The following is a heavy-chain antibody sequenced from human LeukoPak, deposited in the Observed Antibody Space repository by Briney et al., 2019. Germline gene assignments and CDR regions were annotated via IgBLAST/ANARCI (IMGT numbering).Heavy chain of an antibody. CDR2: ISGSGGGT. CDR1: GFTFDVYA. J-gene: IGHJ4*02. CDR3: AKAPTTVRGVIKGFDY. Sequence: GGSLRLSCAVSGFTFDVYAMHWVRPAPGKGLEWVSAISGSGGGTYYADSVKGQFTISRDNSKNTRYLQMNSLRAEDTAGYYCAKAPTTVRGVIKGFDYWGQGTLVTVSS. V-gene: IGHV3-23*01. D-gene: IGHD3-10*01.